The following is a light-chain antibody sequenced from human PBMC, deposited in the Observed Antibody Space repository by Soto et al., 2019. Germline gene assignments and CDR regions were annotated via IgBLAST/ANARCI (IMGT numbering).Light chain of an antibody. CDR1: NSNMGRNY. CDR3: AVWDNSLNGVA. J-gene: IGLJ2*01. CDR2: RND. Sequence: SVLTQTPSASGTPGQRVTISCSGSNSNMGRNYVYWYQQVPGTAPKLLMYRNDVRPSGVPDRITGSKSGTSASLAISGLRSEDEADYYCAVWDNSLNGVAFGGGTKLTVL. V-gene: IGLV1-47*01.